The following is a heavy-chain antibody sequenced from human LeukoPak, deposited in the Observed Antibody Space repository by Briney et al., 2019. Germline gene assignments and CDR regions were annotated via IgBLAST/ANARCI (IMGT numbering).Heavy chain of an antibody. CDR2: ISAYNGDS. D-gene: IGHD6-13*01. V-gene: IGHV1-18*01. J-gene: IGHJ4*02. CDR3: ARDHSSSGQLFDY. CDR1: GYTFTNYG. Sequence: ASVKVSCKASGYTFTNYGISWVRQAPGQGLEWMGWISAYNGDSNYAQKVQGRLTMTTDTSTNTAYMELRSLRSDDTAVYYCARDHSSSGQLFDYWGQGTPVTVSS.